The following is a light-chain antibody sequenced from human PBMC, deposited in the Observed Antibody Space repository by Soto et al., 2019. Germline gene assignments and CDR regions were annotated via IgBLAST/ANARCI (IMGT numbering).Light chain of an antibody. V-gene: IGLV1-40*01. CDR1: ISNIGAGYD. CDR2: GNS. CDR3: QSYDSSLSGRV. Sequence: QSVLTQPPSLSGAPGQRVTISCTGSISNIGAGYDVHWYQQLPGTAPKLLIYGNSNRPSGVPDRFSGSKSGTSASLAITGLQAEDEADYYCQSYDSSLSGRVFGTGTKVTVL. J-gene: IGLJ1*01.